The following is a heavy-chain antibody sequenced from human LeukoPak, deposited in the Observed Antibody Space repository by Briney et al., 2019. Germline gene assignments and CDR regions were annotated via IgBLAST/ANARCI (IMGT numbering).Heavy chain of an antibody. CDR1: GYTFTGYY. CDR2: INPHSGGT. CDR3: TRVRAVAEKYNAFDI. D-gene: IGHD6-19*01. Sequence: ASVKVSCKASGYTFTGYYIHWVRQAPGQGLEWMGWINPHSGGTNYAQKFQGGVTMTTDTSTNTVYMEVSSLRSEDTAVYYCTRVRAVAEKYNAFDIWGQGTMVIVSS. V-gene: IGHV1-2*02. J-gene: IGHJ3*02.